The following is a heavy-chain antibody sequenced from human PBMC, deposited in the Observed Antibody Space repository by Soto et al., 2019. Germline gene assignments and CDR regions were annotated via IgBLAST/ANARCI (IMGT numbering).Heavy chain of an antibody. V-gene: IGHV2-5*02. J-gene: IGHJ4*02. CDR1: GFSLSTSGVG. CDR3: AHLVVAGITDYFDS. D-gene: IGHD2-15*01. CDR2: IYWDDDK. Sequence: QITLKESGPTLVKPTQTLTLTCTFSGFSLSTSGVGVGWIRQPPGKALEWLTFIYWDDDKRNSPLLKSRLTITKDTSKNQVVLTMTIMDPVDTATYYGAHLVVAGITDYFDSWGQGTLVTVSS.